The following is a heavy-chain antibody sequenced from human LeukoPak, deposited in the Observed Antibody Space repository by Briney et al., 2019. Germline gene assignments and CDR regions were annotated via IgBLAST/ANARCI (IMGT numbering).Heavy chain of an antibody. J-gene: IGHJ6*02. CDR2: ISAYNGNT. D-gene: IGHD5-12*01. V-gene: IGHV1-18*01. CDR1: GYTFTSYG. Sequence: ASVKVSCKASGYTFTSYGISWVRQAPGQGLEWMGWISAYNGNTNYAQKLQGRVTMTTDTSTSTAYMELRSLRSDDTAVYYCARASSGYNRDYGMDVWGQGTTVTVSS. CDR3: ARASSGYNRDYGMDV.